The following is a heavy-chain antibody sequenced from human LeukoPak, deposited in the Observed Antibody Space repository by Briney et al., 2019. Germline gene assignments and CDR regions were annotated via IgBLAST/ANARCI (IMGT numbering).Heavy chain of an antibody. V-gene: IGHV3-7*03. CDR2: LKQDGSER. CDR1: GFSFSNYW. Sequence: GGSLRLSCAASGFSFSNYWMNGVRQAPGKGREWVAILKQDGSERLYVDSVKGRFTISRDNSKNTLYLQMNSLRADDTAVYFCARAASLNYYDTTAYYYDDAFDIWGQGTMVTVSS. J-gene: IGHJ3*02. D-gene: IGHD3-22*01. CDR3: ARAASLNYYDTTAYYYDDAFDI.